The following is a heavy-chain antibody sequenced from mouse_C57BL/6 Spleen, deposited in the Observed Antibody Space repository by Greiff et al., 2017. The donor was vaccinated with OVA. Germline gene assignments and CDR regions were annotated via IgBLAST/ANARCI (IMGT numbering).Heavy chain of an antibody. CDR1: GYTFTSYW. D-gene: IGHD3-3*01. Sequence: QVQLQQPGAELVMPGASVKLSCKASGYTFTSYWMPWVKQRPGQGLEWIGEIDPSDSYTNYNQKFKGKSTLTVDKSSSTADMQLSSLTSEDSAVYYWARGTAWFAYWGQGTLVTVSA. J-gene: IGHJ3*01. CDR2: IDPSDSYT. V-gene: IGHV1-69*01. CDR3: ARGTAWFAY.